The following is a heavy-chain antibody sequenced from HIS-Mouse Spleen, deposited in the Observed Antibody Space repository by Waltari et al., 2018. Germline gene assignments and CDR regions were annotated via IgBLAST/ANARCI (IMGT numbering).Heavy chain of an antibody. V-gene: IGHV4-39*07. D-gene: IGHD6-13*01. CDR2: SYYSGRP. CDR3: AREIPYSSSWYDWYFDL. Sequence: QLQLQESGPGLVKPSETLSLTCTVSGGSISSSSYYWGWIRQPPGKGLEWIWSSYYSGRPYYNPSLKSRVTISVDTSKNHFSLKLSSVTAADTAVYYCAREIPYSSSWYDWYFDLWGRGTLVTVSS. CDR1: GGSISSSSYY. J-gene: IGHJ2*01.